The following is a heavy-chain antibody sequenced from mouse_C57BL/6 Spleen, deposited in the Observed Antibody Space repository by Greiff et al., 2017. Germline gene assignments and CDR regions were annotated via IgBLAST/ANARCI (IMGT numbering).Heavy chain of an antibody. CDR2: IDPSDSYT. CDR3: ARRAY. Sequence: VQLQQPGAELVKPGASVKLSCKASGYTFTSYWMPWVHQRPGQGLEWVGEIDPSDSYTNYNPKLQGKDTLTVDTSSSTAYMQLSSLTSEDSAVYYCARRAYWGQGTLVTVSA. V-gene: IGHV1-50*01. J-gene: IGHJ3*01. CDR1: GYTFTSYW.